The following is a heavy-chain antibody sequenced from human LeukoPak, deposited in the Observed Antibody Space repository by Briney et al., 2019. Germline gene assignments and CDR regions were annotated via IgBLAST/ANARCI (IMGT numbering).Heavy chain of an antibody. CDR1: DGSFSDHD. Sequence: SETLSLTCAVYDGSFSDHDWSWIRQPPGKGLEWIGEIKYRGSTNYNPSLKSRVTISRDTSKNQISLKLSSVTAADTAVYYCARGPLYSSSSFAYWGQGTLVTVSS. J-gene: IGHJ4*02. V-gene: IGHV4-34*01. D-gene: IGHD6-6*01. CDR2: IKYRGST. CDR3: ARGPLYSSSSFAY.